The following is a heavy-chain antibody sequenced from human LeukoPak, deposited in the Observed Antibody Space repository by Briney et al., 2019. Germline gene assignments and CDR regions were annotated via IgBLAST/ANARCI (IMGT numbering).Heavy chain of an antibody. CDR3: ARDPIIIVPAALDY. V-gene: IGHV3-74*01. CDR2: INSDGTT. D-gene: IGHD2-2*01. J-gene: IGHJ4*02. Sequence: SGGSLRLSCAASGFTFSSYWMHWVRQAPGRGRVGFSRINSDGTTSYADSVKGRFTISRDNVKNTLYLQMNSLRAEDTAVYYCARDPIIIVPAALDYWGQGTLVTVSS. CDR1: GFTFSSYW.